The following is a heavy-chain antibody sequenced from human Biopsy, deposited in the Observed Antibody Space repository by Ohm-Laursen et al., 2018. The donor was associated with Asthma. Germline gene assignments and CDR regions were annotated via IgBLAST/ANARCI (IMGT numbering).Heavy chain of an antibody. J-gene: IGHJ3*02. D-gene: IGHD3-22*01. Sequence: SLRLSCSAPGFVFSQCGMHWVRQGPGKGLEWVALVSSDGHNKYYEDSVKGRFTISRDNSRNRLYLQINSLTVEDSAVYFCARQSGQEYGDSIPFDTWGQRTKVAVSS. V-gene: IGHV3-30*03. CDR3: ARQSGQEYGDSIPFDT. CDR2: VSSDGHNK. CDR1: GFVFSQCG.